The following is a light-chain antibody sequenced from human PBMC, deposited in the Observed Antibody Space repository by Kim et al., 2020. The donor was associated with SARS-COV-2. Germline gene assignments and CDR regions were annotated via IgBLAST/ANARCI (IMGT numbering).Light chain of an antibody. CDR2: GKN. J-gene: IGLJ3*02. Sequence: SSELTQDPAVSVALGQTVRITCRGDSLGKYYASWYQQKPGQAPVLVIYGKNNRPPGIPDRFSGSSSGKTASLTITGAQAEDEADYYCNSRDTSGFHLVFGGGTKLTVL. V-gene: IGLV3-19*01. CDR1: SLGKYY. CDR3: NSRDTSGFHLV.